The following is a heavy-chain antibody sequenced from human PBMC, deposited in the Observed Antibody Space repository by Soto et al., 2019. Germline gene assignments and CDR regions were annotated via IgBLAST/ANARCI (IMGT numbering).Heavy chain of an antibody. V-gene: IGHV3-49*03. CDR3: TRGNWDAPRGSPIDY. CDR1: GFTFGDYA. J-gene: IGHJ4*02. Sequence: GGSLRLSCTASGFTFGDYAMSWFRQAPGKGLEWVGFIRSKAYGGTTEYAASVKGRFTISRDDSKSIAYLQMNSLKTEDTAVYYCTRGNWDAPRGSPIDYWGQGTLVTVSS. D-gene: IGHD3-16*01. CDR2: IRSKAYGGTT.